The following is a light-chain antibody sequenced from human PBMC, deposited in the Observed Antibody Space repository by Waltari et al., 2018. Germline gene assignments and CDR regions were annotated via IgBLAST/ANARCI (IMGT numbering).Light chain of an antibody. V-gene: IGKV3-20*01. J-gene: IGKJ2*01. Sequence: IVLKQSPGTLSLSPGDRASLSCKSSQSLGKNYLSWYQHKPGQPPRLLIYGASSRAAGIPDRFSGSGSGTDFTLTISRLEPEDFAVYYCQQYASSVLYTFGQGTKLEIK. CDR2: GAS. CDR1: QSLGKNY. CDR3: QQYASSVLYT.